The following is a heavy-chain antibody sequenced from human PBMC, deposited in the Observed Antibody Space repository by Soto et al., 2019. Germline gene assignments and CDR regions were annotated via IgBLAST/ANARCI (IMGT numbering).Heavy chain of an antibody. CDR3: ARRDSEGWFSPRWYFDY. CDR1: GYTFTNYW. V-gene: IGHV5-51*01. D-gene: IGHD2-15*01. CDR2: IYPGDYDT. Sequence: GESLKISCKGSGYTFTNYWIGWVRQMPGKGLEWMGLIYPGDYDTRYSPSFQGQVTISADKSISTAYLQWSSLKASDTAIYYRARRDSEGWFSPRWYFDYWGQGALVTGSS. J-gene: IGHJ4*02.